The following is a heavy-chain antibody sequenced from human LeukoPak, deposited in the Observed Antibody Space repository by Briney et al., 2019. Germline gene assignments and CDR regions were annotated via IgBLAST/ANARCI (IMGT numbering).Heavy chain of an antibody. Sequence: SETLSLTCTVPGGSICSYYWSWIRQPPGKGLEWIGYIYYSGSTNYNPSLKSRVTISVDTSKNQFSLKLSSVTAADTAVYYCARERFWSGSRWYWFDPWGQGTLVTVSS. J-gene: IGHJ5*02. CDR3: ARERFWSGSRWYWFDP. CDR1: GGSICSYY. V-gene: IGHV4-59*01. CDR2: IYYSGST. D-gene: IGHD3-3*01.